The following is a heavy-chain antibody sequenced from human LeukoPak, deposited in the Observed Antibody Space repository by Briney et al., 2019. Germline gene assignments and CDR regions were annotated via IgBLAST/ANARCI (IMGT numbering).Heavy chain of an antibody. CDR1: GFTFSSYG. CDR3: ATCSSTSCPHAFDI. V-gene: IGHV3-33*01. Sequence: GGSLRLSCAASGFTFSSYGMHWVRQAPGKGLEWVAIIWYDGSNRYYADSVKGRFTISRDNSKNTLYLQMNSLRAEDTAVFYCATCSSTSCPHAFDIWGQGTMVTVSS. CDR2: IWYDGSNR. J-gene: IGHJ3*02. D-gene: IGHD2-2*01.